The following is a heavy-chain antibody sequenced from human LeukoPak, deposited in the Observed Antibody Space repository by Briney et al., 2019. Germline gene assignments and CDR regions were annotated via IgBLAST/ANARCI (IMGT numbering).Heavy chain of an antibody. CDR3: ARVFWETVNTGYYSDF. Sequence: GGSLRLSCAASGFTFSNYAMSWVRQAPGKGLEWVSSISSSSSYIYYADSVKGRFTISRDNANNALHLQMNSLRAEDTAVYYCARVFWETVNTGYYSDFWGQGTLVTVSS. J-gene: IGHJ4*02. CDR2: ISSSSSYI. D-gene: IGHD3-22*01. V-gene: IGHV3-21*01. CDR1: GFTFSNYA.